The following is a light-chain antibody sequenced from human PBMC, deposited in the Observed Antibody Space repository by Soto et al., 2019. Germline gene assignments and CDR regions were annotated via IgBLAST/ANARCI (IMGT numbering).Light chain of an antibody. CDR1: RYVSSN. CDR2: GAA. CDR3: QQYNNWPPLYA. V-gene: IGKV3-15*01. J-gene: IGKJ2*01. Sequence: EIVMTQSPATLSVSPGERATLSCRASRYVSSNLAWYQQKPGQAPRLLIYGAATRATGIPARFSVGGSGTEFSLTITSRQSEDFAVYYYQQYNNWPPLYAFGQGTKLEIK.